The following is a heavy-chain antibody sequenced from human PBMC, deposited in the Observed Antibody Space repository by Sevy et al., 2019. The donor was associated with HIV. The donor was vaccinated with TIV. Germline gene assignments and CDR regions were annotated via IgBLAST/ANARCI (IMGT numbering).Heavy chain of an antibody. Sequence: SETLSLTCAVSGGSISSNNWWDWVRQTSGKGLEWIGEIYHSGSTNRNPSLKSRVTISVDKSKNQFSLKLSSVTAADTAVYYCARGVGGYCSSTSCHVDYWGQGTLVTVSS. J-gene: IGHJ4*02. V-gene: IGHV4-4*02. CDR3: ARGVGGYCSSTSCHVDY. CDR1: GGSISSNNW. CDR2: IYHSGST. D-gene: IGHD2-2*03.